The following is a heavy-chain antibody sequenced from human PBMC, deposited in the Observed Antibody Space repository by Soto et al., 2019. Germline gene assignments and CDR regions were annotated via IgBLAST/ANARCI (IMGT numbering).Heavy chain of an antibody. D-gene: IGHD2-21*01. CDR1: GFTLSTYA. CDR2: IVGSGDEI. Sequence: VQLLESGGGLVQPGGSLRLSCAASGFTLSTYAMTWVRQAPGKGLECVSGIVGSGDEIHYADSVKGRFTISKDISKNTLYLQMNSLRADDTAVYYCAKDAVYNDGLWLMDHWGQGTLVTVSS. J-gene: IGHJ4*02. V-gene: IGHV3-23*01. CDR3: AKDAVYNDGLWLMDH.